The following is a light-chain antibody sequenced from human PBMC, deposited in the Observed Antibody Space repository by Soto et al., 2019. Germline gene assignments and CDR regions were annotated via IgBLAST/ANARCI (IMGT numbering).Light chain of an antibody. V-gene: IGKV3-20*01. CDR1: QYINTR. CDR3: QQYGSSPIT. J-gene: IGKJ5*01. CDR2: GAS. Sequence: EIVLTQSPATLSSFPGDRVTLSCRASQYINTRLAWYQHRPGQAPRLLIHGASSRATGIPDRFTGSGSGTDFTLTISRLEPEDFAVYYCQQYGSSPITFGQGTRLEI.